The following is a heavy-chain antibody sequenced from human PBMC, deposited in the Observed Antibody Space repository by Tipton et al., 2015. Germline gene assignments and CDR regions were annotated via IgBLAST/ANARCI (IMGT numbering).Heavy chain of an antibody. CDR1: GFTFSDYG. Sequence: RSLRLSCAASGFTFSDYGMHWVRQAPGKGLEWVAVISYDGSTKYYIDSVKGRFAISRDNSKNTLYVQMNSLRYDDTAVYYCARGPAPLDYWGQGILVTVSS. CDR3: ARGPAPLDY. V-gene: IGHV3-30*03. D-gene: IGHD2-2*01. CDR2: ISYDGSTK. J-gene: IGHJ4*02.